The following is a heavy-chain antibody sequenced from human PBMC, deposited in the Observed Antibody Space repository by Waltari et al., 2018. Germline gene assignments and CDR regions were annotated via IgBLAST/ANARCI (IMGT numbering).Heavy chain of an antibody. CDR3: ARVVVVTATLRYYYYGMDV. CDR1: GGTFSSYT. D-gene: IGHD2-21*02. Sequence: QVQLVQSGAEVKKPGSSVKVSCKASGGTFSSYTISWVRQAPGQGLEWRGRSTLFLGIANSVHKSQGRGTCPADKSTSTAYMGLSSLRAEDTAVYYCARVVVVTATLRYYYYGMDVWGQGTTVTVSS. V-gene: IGHV1-69*02. J-gene: IGHJ6*02. CDR2: STLFLGIA.